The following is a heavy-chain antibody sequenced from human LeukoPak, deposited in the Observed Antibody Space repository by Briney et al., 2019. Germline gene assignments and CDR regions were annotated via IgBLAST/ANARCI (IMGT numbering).Heavy chain of an antibody. Sequence: GGSLRLSCAASGFIFSDYYMTWIRQAPGKGLEWISYITTNGASTYYATSVKGRFTISRDNAQNSLFLQMNSLRVEDTAIYYCARVGLDNTGWRINWFEPWGQGTLVTVSS. CDR3: ARVGLDNTGWRINWFEP. CDR2: ITTNGAST. D-gene: IGHD3-9*01. V-gene: IGHV3-11*01. J-gene: IGHJ5*02. CDR1: GFIFSDYY.